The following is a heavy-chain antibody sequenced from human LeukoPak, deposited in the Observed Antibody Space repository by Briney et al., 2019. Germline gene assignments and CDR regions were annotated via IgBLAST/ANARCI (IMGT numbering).Heavy chain of an antibody. CDR3: ARAGSGGYGPVTPYFDY. D-gene: IGHD4-23*01. Sequence: GGSLRLSCAASGFTFSSYWMHWVRQAPGKGLVWVSRINSDGSSTSYADSVKGRFTISRDNAKNTLYLQMNSLRAEDTAVYYCARAGSGGYGPVTPYFDYWGQGTLVTVSS. CDR1: GFTFSSYW. CDR2: INSDGSST. V-gene: IGHV3-74*01. J-gene: IGHJ4*02.